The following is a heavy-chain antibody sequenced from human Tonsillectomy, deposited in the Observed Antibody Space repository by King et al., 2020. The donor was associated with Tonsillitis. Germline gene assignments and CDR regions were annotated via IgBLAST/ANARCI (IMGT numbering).Heavy chain of an antibody. Sequence: QLVQSGAEVKKPGASVKISCKASGYTFTSYFNHWVRQAPGQGLEWMAIINPNDGSTGYGQKFQGRVTLIRDTSTSSVYMELGSLRSEDTAVYFCTRDNFTSLPTYPTFDYWGQGTLVTVSS. V-gene: IGHV1-46*03. CDR2: INPNDGST. J-gene: IGHJ4*02. CDR1: GYTFTSYF. CDR3: TRDNFTSLPTYPTFDY. D-gene: IGHD1-20*01.